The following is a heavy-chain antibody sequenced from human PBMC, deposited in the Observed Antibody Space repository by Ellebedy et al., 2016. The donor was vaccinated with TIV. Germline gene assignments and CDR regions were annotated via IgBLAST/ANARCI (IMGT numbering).Heavy chain of an antibody. V-gene: IGHV4-39*01. D-gene: IGHD6-19*01. Sequence: MPSETLSLTCTVSGGSISRSSYYWGWIRQPPGKGLEWIGKIYYSGSTYYNPSLKSRVTISLDTSKNQFSLKLSSVTAADTAVYYCARESSGWYNSVYYYYYGMDVWGQGTTVTVS. CDR2: IYYSGST. CDR3: ARESSGWYNSVYYYYYGMDV. CDR1: GGSISRSSYY. J-gene: IGHJ6*02.